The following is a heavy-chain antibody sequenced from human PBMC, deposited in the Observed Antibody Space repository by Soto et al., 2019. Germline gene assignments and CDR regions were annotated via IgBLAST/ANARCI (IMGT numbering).Heavy chain of an antibody. J-gene: IGHJ4*02. V-gene: IGHV3-23*01. CDR3: ARLVTD. CDR1: GFTFSNHA. D-gene: IGHD4-4*01. Sequence: EVQLLDSGGALVQPGGSLRLSCATSGFTFSNHAMSWVRQAPGKGLEWVSTFTTSGDFTYYADSEKGRFTISRDNSKSTLYLQMNSLRVEDTAVYYCARLVTDWGQGTLVTVSS. CDR2: FTTSGDFT.